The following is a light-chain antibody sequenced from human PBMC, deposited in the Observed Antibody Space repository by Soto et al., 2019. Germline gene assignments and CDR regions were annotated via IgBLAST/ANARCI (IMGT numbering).Light chain of an antibody. J-gene: IGKJ4*01. CDR2: LGS. CDR3: MQARQTPLT. CDR1: QSLLHSNGYNY. Sequence: DIVMTQSPLSLPVTPGEPASISCRSSQSLLHSNGYNYLDWYLQKPGQSPQLLIYLGSNRASGVPDRFSGSGSGTDFTLNISRVEAEDVGVYYCMQARQTPLTCGGGTKVEIK. V-gene: IGKV2-28*01.